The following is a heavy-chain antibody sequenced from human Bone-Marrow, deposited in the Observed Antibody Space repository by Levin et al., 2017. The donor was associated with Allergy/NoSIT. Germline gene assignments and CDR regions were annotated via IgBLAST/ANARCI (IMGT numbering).Heavy chain of an antibody. CDR1: GFTFSNYA. J-gene: IGHJ4*02. V-gene: IGHV3-23*01. D-gene: IGHD6-19*01. CDR2: IRESGERT. CDR3: AREKGGTRGWYTVDY. Sequence: PGGSLRLSCAASGFTFSNYAISWVRQAPGKGLEWVSAIRESGERTYYTDSVKGRFTVSRDNSKNTLYLQMNSLRGEDTAVYYCAREKGGTRGWYTVDYWGQGTLVAVSP.